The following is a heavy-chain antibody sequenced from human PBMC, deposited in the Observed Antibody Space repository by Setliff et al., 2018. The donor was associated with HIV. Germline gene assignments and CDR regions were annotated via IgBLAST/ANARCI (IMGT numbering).Heavy chain of an antibody. CDR2: IYHSGST. V-gene: IGHV4-4*02. CDR1: GVSISSSNW. J-gene: IGHJ4*02. CDR3: AREGLPTPYYFDY. Sequence: SETLSLTCAVSGVSISSSNWWSWVRQPPGKGLEWIGEIYHSGSTNYNPSLKSRVTISVDKSKNQFSLKLSSVTAADTAVYYCAREGLPTPYYFDYWGQGTLVTVSS.